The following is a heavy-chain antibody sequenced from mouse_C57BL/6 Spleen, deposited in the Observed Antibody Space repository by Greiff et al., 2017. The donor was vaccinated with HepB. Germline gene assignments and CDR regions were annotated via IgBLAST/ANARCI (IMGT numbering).Heavy chain of an antibody. J-gene: IGHJ4*01. CDR2: IDPSDSYT. D-gene: IGHD2-3*01. CDR3: ARKRDGYYYYAMDY. CDR1: GYTFTSYW. V-gene: IGHV1-50*01. Sequence: VQLQQPGAELVKPGASVKLSCKASGYTFTSYWMQWVKQRPGQGLEWIGEIDPSDSYTNYNQKFKGKATLTVDTSSSTAYMQLSSLTSEDSAVYYCARKRDGYYYYAMDYWGQGTSVTVSS.